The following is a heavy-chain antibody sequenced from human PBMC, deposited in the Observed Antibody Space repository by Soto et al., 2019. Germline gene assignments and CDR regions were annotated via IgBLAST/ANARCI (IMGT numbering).Heavy chain of an antibody. D-gene: IGHD2-2*01. V-gene: IGHV3-23*01. CDR3: AKDDMSSSTSCFDY. CDR1: GFTFSNYA. CDR2: ISGSGGST. J-gene: IGHJ4*02. Sequence: GGSLRLSCAASGFTFSNYAMSWVRQAPGKGLEWVSAISGSGGSTYYADSVKGRFTISRDNSKNTLYLQMNSLRAEDTAVYYCAKDDMSSSTSCFDYWGQGTLVTVSS.